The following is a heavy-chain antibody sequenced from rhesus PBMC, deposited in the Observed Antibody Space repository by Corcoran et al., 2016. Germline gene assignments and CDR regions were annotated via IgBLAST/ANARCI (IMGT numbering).Heavy chain of an antibody. Sequence: QLQLQESGPGLVKPSETLSVTCAVSGGSISSSYWSWIRQAPGKGLEWIGYIYGSGSSTNYHPSLKSRGTLSVDTSKNQLSLKLSSVTAADTAVYYCASTTVGTVKYFDYWGQGVLVTVSS. J-gene: IGHJ4*01. D-gene: IGHD5-24*01. CDR2: IYGSGSST. V-gene: IGHV4-169*02. CDR3: ASTTVGTVKYFDY. CDR1: GGSISSSY.